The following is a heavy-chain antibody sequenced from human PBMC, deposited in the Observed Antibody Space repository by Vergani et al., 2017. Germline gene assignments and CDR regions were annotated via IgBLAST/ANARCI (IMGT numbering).Heavy chain of an antibody. CDR3: ASNAYSSGWYYFDC. V-gene: IGHV3-66*02. J-gene: IGHJ4*02. D-gene: IGHD6-19*01. CDR2: IYSGGST. Sequence: EVQLVESGGGLVQPGGSLRLSCAASGFTVSSNYMSWVRQAPGKGLEWVSVIYSGGSTYYADSVKGRFTISRDNSKNTLYLQMNSLRAEDTAVYYCASNAYSSGWYYFDCWGQGTLVTFSS. CDR1: GFTVSSNY.